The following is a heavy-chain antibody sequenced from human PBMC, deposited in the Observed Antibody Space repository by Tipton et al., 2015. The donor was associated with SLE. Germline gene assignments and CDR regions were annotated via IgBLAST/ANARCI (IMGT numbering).Heavy chain of an antibody. CDR2: ISGSGGST. D-gene: IGHD3-10*01. CDR1: GFRFGDFA. CDR3: ARRNSESGAFDM. Sequence: SLRLSCTASGFRFGDFAMTWVRQAPGKGLEWVSAISGSGGSTYYADSVKGRFTISRDNSKNTLYLQMNSLRAEDTAVYYRARRNSESGAFDMWGQGTLVTVSS. J-gene: IGHJ3*02. V-gene: IGHV3-23*01.